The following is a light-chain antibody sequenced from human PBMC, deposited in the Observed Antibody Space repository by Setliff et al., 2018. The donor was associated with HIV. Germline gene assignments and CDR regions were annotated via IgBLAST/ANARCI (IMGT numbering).Light chain of an antibody. Sequence: QSALIQPASVSGSPGQSITISCTGSSSDVGGYNYVSWYQQHPGKAPKLMIYAVSNRPSGVSNRFSCSKSGNTASLTISGLQAEDEADYYCSSYTSSTPLYVFGTGTKVTVL. V-gene: IGLV2-14*03. CDR1: SSDVGGYNY. CDR2: AVS. J-gene: IGLJ1*01. CDR3: SSYTSSTPLYV.